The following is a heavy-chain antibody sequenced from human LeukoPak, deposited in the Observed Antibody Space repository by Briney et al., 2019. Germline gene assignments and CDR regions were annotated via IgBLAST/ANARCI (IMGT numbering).Heavy chain of an antibody. V-gene: IGHV4-59*01. CDR2: IYYSGST. J-gene: IGHJ3*02. CDR3: ARGSGSYYASDAFDI. CDR1: GGSISSYY. Sequence: PSETLSLTCTVSGGSISSYYWSWIRQPPGKGLEWIGYIYYSGSTNYNPSLKSRVTISVDTSKNQFSLKLSSVTAADTAVYYCARGSGSYYASDAFDIWGQGTMVTVSS. D-gene: IGHD1-26*01.